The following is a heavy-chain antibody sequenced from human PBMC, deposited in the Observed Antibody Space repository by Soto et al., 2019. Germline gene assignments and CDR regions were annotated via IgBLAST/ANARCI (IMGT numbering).Heavy chain of an antibody. CDR2: IIPIFGTA. Sequence: QVQLVQSGAEVKKPGSSVKVSCKASGDTFSSYAISWVRQAPGQGLEWMGGIIPIFGTANYAQKFQGRVTFXADESTSTAYMELSSLRSEDTAVYYCARVRVRFLEWLGSEGWGQGTLVTVSS. D-gene: IGHD3-3*01. CDR1: GDTFSSYA. V-gene: IGHV1-69*12. J-gene: IGHJ4*02. CDR3: ARVRVRFLEWLGSEG.